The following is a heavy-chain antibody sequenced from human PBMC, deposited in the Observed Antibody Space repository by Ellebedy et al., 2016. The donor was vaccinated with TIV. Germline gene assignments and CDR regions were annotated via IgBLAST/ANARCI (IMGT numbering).Heavy chain of an antibody. Sequence: PGGSLRLSCVASGFTFSKYGMNWLRQAPGKGLEWVSTISHTGTRTYYADSVEGRFTISRDTSKKTLYLQMNSLRAEDTAIYYCAKGRGGGSDSSAPRYYFDYWGLGTLVTVSS. CDR2: ISHTGTRT. D-gene: IGHD3-22*01. V-gene: IGHV3-23*01. J-gene: IGHJ4*02. CDR3: AKGRGGGSDSSAPRYYFDY. CDR1: GFTFSKYG.